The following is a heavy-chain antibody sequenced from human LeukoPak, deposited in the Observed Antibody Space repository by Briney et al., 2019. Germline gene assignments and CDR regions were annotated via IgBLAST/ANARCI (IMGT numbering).Heavy chain of an antibody. CDR1: GFTFSSYW. V-gene: IGHV3-7*01. CDR2: IKQDGSEK. Sequence: GGSLRLSCAASGFTFSSYWMSWVRQAPGKGLEWVANIKQDGSEKYYVHYVKGRFTISRDNAKNSLYLQMNSLRAEDTAVYYCARDDCSSISCYHNWFDPWGQGTLVTVAS. CDR3: ARDDCSSISCYHNWFDP. J-gene: IGHJ5*02. D-gene: IGHD2-2*01.